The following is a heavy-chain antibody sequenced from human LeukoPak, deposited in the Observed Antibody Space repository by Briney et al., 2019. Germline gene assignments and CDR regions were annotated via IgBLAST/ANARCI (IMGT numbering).Heavy chain of an antibody. CDR3: ARGLLVGNTGYYFDY. Sequence: SETLSLTCTVSGGSISGYYWTWIRQPPGEGLEWIAYIYYSGSTNYHPSLKSRVTLSVDTSKKQFSLKLSSVTAADTAVYYCARGLLVGNTGYYFDYWGQGTLVTVSS. CDR1: GGSISGYY. D-gene: IGHD1-26*01. J-gene: IGHJ4*02. V-gene: IGHV4-59*01. CDR2: IYYSGST.